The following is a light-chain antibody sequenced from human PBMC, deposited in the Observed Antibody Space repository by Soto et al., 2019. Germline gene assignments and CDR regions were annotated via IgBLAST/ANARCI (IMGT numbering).Light chain of an antibody. V-gene: IGKV1-5*01. CDR1: QSISSW. Sequence: DIQMTQSPSTLSASVGDRVTITCRASQSISSWLAWYQQIPGKAPKLLIYDASSLESGVPSRFSGSESGTEVTLTISSLQPDDFATYYCQQYNSYPWTFGHGTKVEIK. J-gene: IGKJ1*01. CDR3: QQYNSYPWT. CDR2: DAS.